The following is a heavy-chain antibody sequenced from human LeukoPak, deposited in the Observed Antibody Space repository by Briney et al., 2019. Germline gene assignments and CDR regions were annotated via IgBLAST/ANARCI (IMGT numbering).Heavy chain of an antibody. V-gene: IGHV3-30-3*01. D-gene: IGHD1-26*01. J-gene: IGHJ4*02. CDR1: GFTFSTYA. CDR3: AKDQRWESPHYLDS. Sequence: GGSLRLSCAVSGFTFSTYAMHWVRQAPGKGLEWVAIISYDGSNKYYADSVRGRFTISRDNSKNTLYVQMNSLRDEDTAVYYCAKDQRWESPHYLDSWGQGTLVTVSS. CDR2: ISYDGSNK.